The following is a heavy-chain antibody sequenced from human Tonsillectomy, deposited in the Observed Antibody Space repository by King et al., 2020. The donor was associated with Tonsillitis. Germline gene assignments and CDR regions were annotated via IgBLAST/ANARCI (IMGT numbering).Heavy chain of an antibody. V-gene: IGHV3-30*18. CDR3: AKDLPTLITGTFVNYYYGMDV. CDR2: VSYDGTNK. CDR1: GFTFSTYG. J-gene: IGHJ6*02. Sequence: VQLVESGGGVVQPGGSLRLSCGASGFTFSTYGMHWVRQAPGKGLEWVALVSYDGTNKYYAHSVRGRFTISRDNSRNTLYLQMNSLRAEDTAVYYCAKDLPTLITGTFVNYYYGMDVWGQGTTVTVSS. D-gene: IGHD1-7*01.